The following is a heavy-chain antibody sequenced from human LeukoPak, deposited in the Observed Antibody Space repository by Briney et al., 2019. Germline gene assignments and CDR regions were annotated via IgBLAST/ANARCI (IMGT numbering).Heavy chain of an antibody. CDR3: AKDRIAVAGTGYYGMDV. D-gene: IGHD6-19*01. CDR1: GFTFSSYG. V-gene: IGHV3-30*18. CDR2: ISYDGSNK. J-gene: IGHJ6*02. Sequence: PGGSLRLSCAASGFTFSSYGMHWVRHAPGKGLEWVAVISYDGSNKYYADSVKGRFTISRDNSKNTLYLQMNSLRAEDTAVYYCAKDRIAVAGTGYYGMDVWGQGTTVTVSS.